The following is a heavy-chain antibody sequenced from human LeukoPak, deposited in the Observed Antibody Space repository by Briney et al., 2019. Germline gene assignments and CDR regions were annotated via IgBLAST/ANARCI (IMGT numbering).Heavy chain of an antibody. D-gene: IGHD6-13*01. V-gene: IGHV4-61*01. Sequence: SETLSLTCTVSGGSVSSGSYYWSWIRQPPGKGLEWIGYIYYSGSTNYNPSLKSRVTISVDTSKNQFSLKLNSVTAADTAVYYCAREAGEGSWSNYWGQGTLVTVSS. J-gene: IGHJ4*02. CDR3: AREAGEGSWSNY. CDR1: GGSVSSGSYY. CDR2: IYYSGST.